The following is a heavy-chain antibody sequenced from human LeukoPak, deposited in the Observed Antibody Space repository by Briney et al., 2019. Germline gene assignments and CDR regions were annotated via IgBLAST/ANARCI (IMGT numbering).Heavy chain of an antibody. J-gene: IGHJ4*02. CDR1: VGTFSSYA. D-gene: IGHD2-2*01. Sequence: ASVKVSCKASVGTFSSYAISWVRQAPGQGLEWMGGIIPIFGTANYAQKFQGRVTITTDESTSTAYMELSSLRSEDTAVYYCASSVVPAAPYYFDYWGQGTLVTVSS. CDR3: ASSVVPAAPYYFDY. V-gene: IGHV1-69*05. CDR2: IIPIFGTA.